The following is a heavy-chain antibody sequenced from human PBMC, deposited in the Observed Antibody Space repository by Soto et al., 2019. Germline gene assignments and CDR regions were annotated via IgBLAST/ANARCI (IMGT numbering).Heavy chain of an antibody. Sequence: PGGSLRLSCAASGFTFSSYGMHWVRQAPGKGLEWVAVIWYDGSNKYYADSVEGRFTISRDNSKNTLYLQMNSLRAEDTAVYYCARNKLRWEEIDYWGQGTLVTVSS. V-gene: IGHV3-33*01. CDR2: IWYDGSNK. J-gene: IGHJ4*02. CDR1: GFTFSSYG. D-gene: IGHD4-17*01. CDR3: ARNKLRWEEIDY.